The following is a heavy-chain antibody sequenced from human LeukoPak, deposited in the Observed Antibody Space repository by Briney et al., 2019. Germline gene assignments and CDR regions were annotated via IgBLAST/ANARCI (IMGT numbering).Heavy chain of an antibody. J-gene: IGHJ4*02. D-gene: IGHD6-13*01. CDR1: GFTFSSYV. V-gene: IGHV3-64D*06. CDR2: IGSNGGTT. Sequence: GGSLRLSCSGSGFTFSSYVMHWVRQAPGKGLDYVSAIGSNGGTTYYADSVKGRFTISRDNSKNTLYLQMSSLRTDDTAVYYCVKGAAPGTWEIYWGRGTLVTVSS. CDR3: VKGAAPGTWEIY.